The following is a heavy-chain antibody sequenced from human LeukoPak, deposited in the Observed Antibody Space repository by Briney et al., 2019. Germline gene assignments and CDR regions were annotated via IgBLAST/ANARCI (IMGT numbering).Heavy chain of an antibody. V-gene: IGHV1-2*02. J-gene: IGHJ5*02. CDR1: GYTFTGYY. Sequence: ASVKVSCKASGYTFTGYYMHWVRQAPGQGLEWMGWINPNSGGTNYAQKFQGRVTMTRDTSISTAYMELSRLRSDDTAVYYCARRARIVVVPAAIRDWFDPWGQGTLVTVSS. CDR3: ARRARIVVVPAAIRDWFDP. D-gene: IGHD2-2*02. CDR2: INPNSGGT.